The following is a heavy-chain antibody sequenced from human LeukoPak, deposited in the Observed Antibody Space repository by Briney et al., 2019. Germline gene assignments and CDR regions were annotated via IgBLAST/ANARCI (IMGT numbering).Heavy chain of an antibody. J-gene: IGHJ4*02. Sequence: PGGSLRLSCAASGFTFSSYWMHWVRQAPGKRLVWVSRINSDGSSTSYADSVKGRFTISRDNAKNTLYLQMNSLRAEDTAVYYCARESSGSYFFDYWGQGTLVTVSS. D-gene: IGHD3-10*01. CDR3: ARESSGSYFFDY. CDR1: GFTFSSYW. CDR2: INSDGSST. V-gene: IGHV3-74*01.